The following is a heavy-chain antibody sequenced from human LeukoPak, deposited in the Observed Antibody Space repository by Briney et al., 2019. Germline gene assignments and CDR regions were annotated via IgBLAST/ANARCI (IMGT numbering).Heavy chain of an antibody. D-gene: IGHD2-2*01. J-gene: IGHJ4*02. CDR3: AKDPGYQVVYCFDY. Sequence: GGSLGLSCAASGFTFSSYSMSWVRQAPGKGLEWVSGISGSGGSTDYADSVKGRFTIFRDNSKNTLYLQMNSLRVEDTAVYYCAKDPGYQVVYCFDYWGQGTLVTVSS. CDR1: GFTFSSYS. V-gene: IGHV3-23*01. CDR2: ISGSGGST.